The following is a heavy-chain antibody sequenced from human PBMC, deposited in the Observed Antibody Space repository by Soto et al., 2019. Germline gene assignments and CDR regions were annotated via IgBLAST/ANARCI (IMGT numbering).Heavy chain of an antibody. CDR2: IIPIFGTA. J-gene: IGHJ6*02. V-gene: IGHV1-69*13. CDR3: ASPSVAGTSYYYYGMDV. Sequence: ASVKVSCKASGGTFSSYAISWVRQAPGQGLEWMGGIIPIFGTANYAQKFQGRVTITADESTSTAYMELSSLRSEDTAVYYCASPSVAGTSYYYYGMDVWGPGXTVTLYS. CDR1: GGTFSSYA. D-gene: IGHD6-19*01.